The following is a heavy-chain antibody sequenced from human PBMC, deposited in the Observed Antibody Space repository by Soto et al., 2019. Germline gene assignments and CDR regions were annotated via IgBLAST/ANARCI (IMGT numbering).Heavy chain of an antibody. D-gene: IGHD4-17*01. CDR1: GFIFSAYP. CDR2: IRSNGGST. V-gene: IGHV3-64*01. CDR3: ARGDDYVPFDY. J-gene: IGHJ4*02. Sequence: EVQLVESGGGLVQPGGSLRLSCAASGFIFSAYPMHWVRQAPGKGLEYVSAIRSNGGSTYYAKSVKGRFTISRDNSKNTVYLQMGSLRAEDMAIYYGARGDDYVPFDYWGQGTVVTVSS.